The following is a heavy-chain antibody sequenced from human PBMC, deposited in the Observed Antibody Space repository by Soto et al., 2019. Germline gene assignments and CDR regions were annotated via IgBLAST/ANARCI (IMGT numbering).Heavy chain of an antibody. CDR3: ARWNTWGTYPYYFDY. V-gene: IGHV4-39*01. J-gene: IGHJ4*02. D-gene: IGHD1-1*01. Sequence: SETLSLTCTVSGGSISSSSYYWGWISQPTGKGLEWIGSIYYSGSTYYNPSLKSRVTISVDTSKNQFSLKLSSVTAADTAVYYCARWNTWGTYPYYFDYWGQGTLVTVSS. CDR2: IYYSGST. CDR1: GGSISSSSYY.